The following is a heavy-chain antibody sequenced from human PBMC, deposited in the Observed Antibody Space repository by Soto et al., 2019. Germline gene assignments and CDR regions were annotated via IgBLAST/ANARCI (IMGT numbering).Heavy chain of an antibody. CDR1: GGSISSGGYY. Sequence: QVQLQESGPGLVKPSQTLSLTCTVSGGSISSGGYYWSWIRQHPGKGLEWIGYIYYSGSTYYNPSLKSRVTISVDTSKNQFSLKLSSVTAADTAVYYCAIEGSSSDNYYYYGMDVWGQGTTVTVSS. CDR2: IYYSGST. CDR3: AIEGSSSDNYYYYGMDV. D-gene: IGHD6-6*01. V-gene: IGHV4-31*03. J-gene: IGHJ6*02.